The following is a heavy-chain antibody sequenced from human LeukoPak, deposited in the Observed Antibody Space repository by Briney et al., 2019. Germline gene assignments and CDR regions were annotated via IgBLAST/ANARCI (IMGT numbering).Heavy chain of an antibody. Sequence: SETLSLTCAVYGGSFSGYYWSWIRQPPGKGLEWIGEINHSGSTNYNPSLKSRVTISVDTSKNQFPLKLSSVTAADTAVYYCARGGWYNYWGQGTLVTVSS. J-gene: IGHJ4*02. CDR2: INHSGST. D-gene: IGHD1-1*01. CDR1: GGSFSGYY. V-gene: IGHV4-34*01. CDR3: ARGGWYNY.